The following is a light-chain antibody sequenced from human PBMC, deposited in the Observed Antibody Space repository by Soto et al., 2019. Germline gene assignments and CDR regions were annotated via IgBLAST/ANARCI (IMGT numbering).Light chain of an antibody. CDR3: TSHTSSSVV. CDR1: SSDIGPYNY. CDR2: EVT. V-gene: IGLV2-14*01. Sequence: QSVLTQPASVSGSPGQSITISCIGTSSDIGPYNYVSWYQQHPDKAPKLILYEVTNRPSGASDRFSGSKSGNAAFLTISGLQAEDEADYYCTSHTSSSVVFGGGTKLTVL. J-gene: IGLJ2*01.